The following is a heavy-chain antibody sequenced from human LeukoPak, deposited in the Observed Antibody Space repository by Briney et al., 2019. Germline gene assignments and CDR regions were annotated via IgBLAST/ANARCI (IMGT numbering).Heavy chain of an antibody. J-gene: IGHJ4*02. V-gene: IGHV3-53*01. CDR1: GFSVSRCY. CDR3: AREVVSIPSYFAS. Sequence: GGSVRLSCAASGFSVSRCYMDWVRLAPGEGREWVSFIYSGASTYYAESVRGRFTISRDNSKNTLYLLMNSLIPEDTAVYYCAREVVSIPSYFASWGQRTLLTVSS. CDR2: IYSGAST. D-gene: IGHD2-21*01.